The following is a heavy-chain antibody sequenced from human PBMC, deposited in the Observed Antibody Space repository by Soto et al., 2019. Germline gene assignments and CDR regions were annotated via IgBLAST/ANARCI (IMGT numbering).Heavy chain of an antibody. J-gene: IGHJ4*02. CDR2: ISYDGSNR. D-gene: IGHD3-10*01. CDR3: AKLFRGSGSHLDY. CDR1: GFTFNTYG. V-gene: IGHV3-30*18. Sequence: QMQLVESGGGVVQPGRSLRLSCAASGFTFNTYGMQWVRQAPGRGLEWVAVISYDGSNRYYGDSVQGRFAISRDNSKNTLYLQMNSLRAEDTALYYCAKLFRGSGSHLDYWGQGTLVTVSS.